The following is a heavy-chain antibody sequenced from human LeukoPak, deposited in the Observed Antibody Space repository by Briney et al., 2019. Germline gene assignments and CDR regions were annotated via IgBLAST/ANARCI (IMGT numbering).Heavy chain of an antibody. CDR1: GFTFNNYW. CDR2: IKQDGSEK. Sequence: PGGSLRLSCAASGFTFNNYWMGWVRQAPGKGPEWVADIKQDGSEKNYVDSVKGRFTISRDNAKTSLYLQMNSLRAEDTAVYYCARSLWPEDYWGQGTLVTVS. D-gene: IGHD5-18*01. V-gene: IGHV3-7*01. CDR3: ARSLWPEDY. J-gene: IGHJ4*02.